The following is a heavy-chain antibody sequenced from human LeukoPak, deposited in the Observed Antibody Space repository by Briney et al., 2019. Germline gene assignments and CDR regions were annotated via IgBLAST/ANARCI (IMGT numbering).Heavy chain of an antibody. V-gene: IGHV3-7*04. Sequence: GGSLRLSCAASGFTFSSYWMSWVRQAPGKGLEWVANIKLDGSVKYYVDSVKGRFTISRDNAKNSLYLQMDSLRAEDTAVYYCATGYYAYFEYWGQGTLVTVSS. CDR1: GFTFSSYW. D-gene: IGHD3-10*01. CDR3: ATGYYAYFEY. J-gene: IGHJ4*02. CDR2: IKLDGSVK.